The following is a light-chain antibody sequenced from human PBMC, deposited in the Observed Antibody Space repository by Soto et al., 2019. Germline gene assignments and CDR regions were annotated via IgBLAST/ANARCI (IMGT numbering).Light chain of an antibody. Sequence: DIQMTQSPSSLSASVGDRVTITCRASQAISNYLAWYQQKPGKIPKLLIFASSTFQSGVPSRFNGSGSGTDFPLTISSLQPEKVATYYCQKYNSVPWTFGQGTEVEIK. V-gene: IGKV1-27*01. CDR2: ASS. CDR1: QAISNY. CDR3: QKYNSVPWT. J-gene: IGKJ1*01.